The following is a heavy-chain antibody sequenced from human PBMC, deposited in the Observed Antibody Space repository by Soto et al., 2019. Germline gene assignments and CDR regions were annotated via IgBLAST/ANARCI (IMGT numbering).Heavy chain of an antibody. Sequence: QLQLQESGPGLVKPSETLSLTCTVSGGSISSSSYYWGWIRQPPGKGLEWIGSIYYSGSTYYNPSLKSRATISVDTSKNQFSLKLSSVTAADTAVYYCARRGVVVVAATRVRNNWFDPWGQGTLVTVSS. CDR3: ARRGVVVVAATRVRNNWFDP. CDR1: GGSISSSSYY. D-gene: IGHD2-15*01. J-gene: IGHJ5*02. CDR2: IYYSGST. V-gene: IGHV4-39*01.